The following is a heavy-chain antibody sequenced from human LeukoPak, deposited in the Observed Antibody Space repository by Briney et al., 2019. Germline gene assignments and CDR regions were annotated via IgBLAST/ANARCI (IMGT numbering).Heavy chain of an antibody. V-gene: IGHV4-61*02. Sequence: SETLSLTCTVFGGSISSSSYYWSWIRQPAGKGLEWIGRFSASGSTNYNPSLKSRVTISGDTSKNQFSLKLSSVTAADTAVYYCASASGYYYYYYIDVWGKGATVTISS. D-gene: IGHD3-16*01. CDR2: FSASGST. J-gene: IGHJ6*03. CDR3: ASASGYYYYYYIDV. CDR1: GGSISSSSYY.